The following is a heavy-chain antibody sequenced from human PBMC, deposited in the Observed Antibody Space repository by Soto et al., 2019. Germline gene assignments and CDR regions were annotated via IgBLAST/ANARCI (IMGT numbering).Heavy chain of an antibody. V-gene: IGHV3-23*01. Sequence: TVGSLRLSCAASGFTFSSYAMSWVRQAPGKGLEWVSAISGSGGSTYYADSVKGRFTISRDNSKNTLYLQMNSLRAEDTAVYYCAKDLELSSWPYYFDYWGQGTLVTVSS. CDR2: ISGSGGST. D-gene: IGHD6-13*01. J-gene: IGHJ4*02. CDR1: GFTFSSYA. CDR3: AKDLELSSWPYYFDY.